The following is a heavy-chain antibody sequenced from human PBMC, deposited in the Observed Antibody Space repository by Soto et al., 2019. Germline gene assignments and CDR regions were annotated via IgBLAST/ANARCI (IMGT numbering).Heavy chain of an antibody. J-gene: IGHJ5*01. Sequence: GGSLRLSCAASGFTFSNYWMSWVRQAPGKGLEWVAVISYDGSNKYYADSVKGRFTISRDNSKNTLYLQMNSLRAEDTAVYYCEEDSTTSMYSWARGTPVPVS. CDR3: EEDSTTSMYS. D-gene: IGHD2-2*01. V-gene: IGHV3-30*18. CDR2: ISYDGSNK. CDR1: GFTFSNYW.